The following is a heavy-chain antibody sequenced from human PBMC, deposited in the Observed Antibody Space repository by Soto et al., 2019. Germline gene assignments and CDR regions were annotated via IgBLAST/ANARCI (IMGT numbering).Heavy chain of an antibody. CDR2: IYHSGSS. Sequence: SETLSLTCTVSGCSVSSGNYYWSWIRQPPGKGLEWIGYIYHSGSSNYNPSLKSRVTILLDTSKNQLSLKLSSVTAADTAVYYCARQGSDVVTPWWCDPWRQGTLVTVSS. CDR1: GCSVSSGNYY. CDR3: ARQGSDVVTPWWCDP. V-gene: IGHV4-61*01. D-gene: IGHD2-15*01. J-gene: IGHJ5*02.